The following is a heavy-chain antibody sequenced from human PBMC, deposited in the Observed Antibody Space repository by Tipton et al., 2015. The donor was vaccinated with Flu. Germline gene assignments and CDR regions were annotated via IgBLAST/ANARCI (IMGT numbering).Heavy chain of an antibody. CDR1: DYSISSGYY. J-gene: IGHJ4*02. D-gene: IGHD3-10*01. CDR3: ARSTYHYGSGSSDY. CDR2: ISHSGRT. Sequence: TLSLTCTVSDYSISSGYYWGWIRQHPGKGLEWIGCISHSGRTYYNPSLKSRVTISVDTAKNQFSQRLSSVTAADTAVYYCARSTYHYGSGSSDYWGQGTLVTVSS. V-gene: IGHV4-38-2*02.